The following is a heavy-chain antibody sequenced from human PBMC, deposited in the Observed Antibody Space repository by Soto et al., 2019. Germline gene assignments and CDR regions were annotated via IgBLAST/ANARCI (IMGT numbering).Heavy chain of an antibody. CDR1: GYSFTSYW. CDR3: ARPLERGGGYYNLLDV. CDR2: IDPSDSYT. D-gene: IGHD1-26*01. J-gene: IGHJ6*02. V-gene: IGHV5-10-1*01. Sequence: PGESLKISCKGSGYSFTSYWISWVRQMPGKGLEWMGRIDPSDSYTNYSPSFQGHVTMSADKSISTAYLQWSSLKASDTAMYYCARPLERGGGYYNLLDVWGQGTTVTVSS.